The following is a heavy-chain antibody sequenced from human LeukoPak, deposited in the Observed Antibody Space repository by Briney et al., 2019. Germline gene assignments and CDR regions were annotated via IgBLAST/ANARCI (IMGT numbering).Heavy chain of an antibody. V-gene: IGHV4-59*01. CDR2: IYYSGST. J-gene: IGHJ4*02. D-gene: IGHD3-3*01. CDR3: ARIYDFWSGYFDY. Sequence: TPSETLSLSCAASGGSFSSYYWSWIRQPPGKGLEWIGYIYYSGSTNYNPSLKSRVTISVDTSKNQFSLKLSSVTAADTAVYYCARIYDFWSGYFDYWGQGTLVTVSS. CDR1: GGSFSSYY.